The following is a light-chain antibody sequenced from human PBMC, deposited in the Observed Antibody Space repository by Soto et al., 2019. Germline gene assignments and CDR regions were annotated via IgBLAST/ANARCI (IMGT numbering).Light chain of an antibody. CDR2: DAS. CDR1: QDIAIY. Sequence: DIQLTQSPSTLSASVGDRFTITFRASQDIAIYLAWYQQKPGKAPKLLIFDASTLENGVPARFSGSRSGPEFSLTISSLQPDDFATYYCQQYYSYWTFGQGTKVDIK. J-gene: IGKJ1*01. V-gene: IGKV1-5*01. CDR3: QQYYSYWT.